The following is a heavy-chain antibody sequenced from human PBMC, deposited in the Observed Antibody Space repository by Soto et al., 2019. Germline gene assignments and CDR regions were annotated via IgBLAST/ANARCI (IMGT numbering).Heavy chain of an antibody. CDR1: GFTFSDYY. D-gene: IGHD3-3*01. CDR3: ARDRTYYDFWSGHDAFDI. J-gene: IGHJ3*02. V-gene: IGHV3-11*01. Sequence: PGGSLRLSCAASGFTFSDYYMSWIRQAPGKGLEWVSYISSSGSTIYYADSVKGRFTISRDNAKNSLYLQMNSLRAEDTAVYYCARDRTYYDFWSGHDAFDIWGQGTMVTLSS. CDR2: ISSSGSTI.